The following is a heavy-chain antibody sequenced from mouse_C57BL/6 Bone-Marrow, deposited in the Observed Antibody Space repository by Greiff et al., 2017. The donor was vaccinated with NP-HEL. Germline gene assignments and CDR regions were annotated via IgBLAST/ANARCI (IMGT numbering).Heavy chain of an antibody. CDR3: AMKGSFDY. Sequence: QVTLKVSGPELVKPGASVKISCKASGYAFSSSWMNWVKQRPGKGLEWIGRIYPGDGDTNYNGKFKGKATLTADKSSSTAYMQLSSLTSEDSAVYFCAMKGSFDYWGQGTTLTVSS. CDR1: GYAFSSSW. J-gene: IGHJ2*01. V-gene: IGHV1-82*01. CDR2: IYPGDGDT.